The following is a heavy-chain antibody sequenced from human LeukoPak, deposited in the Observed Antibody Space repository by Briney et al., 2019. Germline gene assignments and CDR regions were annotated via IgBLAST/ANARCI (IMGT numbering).Heavy chain of an antibody. CDR2: ITWNSGII. CDR1: GITFDDYA. V-gene: IGHV3-9*01. CDR3: AKDLTTHDYGDYPHAFDI. Sequence: PGGSLRLSCAASGITFDDYAMHWVRQAPGKGLEWVSGITWNSGIIGYADSVKGRFTISRDNAKNSLYLQMNSLRAEDTALYYCAKDLTTHDYGDYPHAFDIWGQGTMVTVSS. J-gene: IGHJ3*02. D-gene: IGHD4-17*01.